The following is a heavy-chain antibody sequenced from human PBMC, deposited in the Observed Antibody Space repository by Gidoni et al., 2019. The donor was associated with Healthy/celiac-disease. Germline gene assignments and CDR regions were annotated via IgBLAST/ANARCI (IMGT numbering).Heavy chain of an antibody. D-gene: IGHD3-22*01. CDR2: IYTSGST. J-gene: IGHJ3*02. CDR1: GGSLITASYY. Sequence: QLQLQASGPVLVKPSQTLSLTCTVSGGSLITASYYWSWIRQPAGKGLEWIGRIYTSGSTNYNPTLKSRVTISVDTSKNQFSMKLSSVTAADTAVYYCAREFGPYYYDSSEGLGAFDIWGQGTMVTVSS. V-gene: IGHV4-61*02. CDR3: AREFGPYYYDSSEGLGAFDI.